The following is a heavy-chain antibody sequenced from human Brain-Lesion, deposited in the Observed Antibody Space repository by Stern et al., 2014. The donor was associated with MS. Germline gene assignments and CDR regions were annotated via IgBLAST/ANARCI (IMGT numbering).Heavy chain of an antibody. CDR2: IFNSGST. CDR3: ARGRVVPGFQYYATDV. D-gene: IGHD2-2*01. CDR1: GGSISSGGYY. J-gene: IGHJ6*02. V-gene: IGHV4-61*02. Sequence: MQLVESGPGLVKPSQTLSLSCTVSGGSISSGGYYWSWIRQPAGKGLEWIGRIFNSGSTSYNPSLKGRVTISLDTSKNQFPLRLTPMTAADTAVYYCARGRVVPGFQYYATDVWGQGTTVIVSS.